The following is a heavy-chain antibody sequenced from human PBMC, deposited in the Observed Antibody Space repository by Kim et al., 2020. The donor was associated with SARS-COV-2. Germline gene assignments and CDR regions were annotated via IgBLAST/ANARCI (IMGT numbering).Heavy chain of an antibody. V-gene: IGHV4-59*01. CDR3: ARDRRWTTVTASDWYFDL. J-gene: IGHJ2*01. D-gene: IGHD4-17*01. CDR2: IYYSGST. CDR1: GGSISSYY. Sequence: SETLSLTCTVSGGSISSYYWSWIRQPPGKGLEWIGYIYYSGSTNYNPSLKSRVTISVDTSKNQFSLKLSSVTAADTAVYDCARDRRWTTVTASDWYFDLWGRGSLVIVSS.